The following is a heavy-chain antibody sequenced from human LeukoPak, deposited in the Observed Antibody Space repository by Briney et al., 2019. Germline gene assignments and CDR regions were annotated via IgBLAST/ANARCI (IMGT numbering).Heavy chain of an antibody. Sequence: SETLSLTCTVSGGSISSGEYYWSWIRQTPGKGLEWIGYILYTGSTDYNPSLKSRVSLSVDTSKNQFSLKLSSVTAADTAVYYCARGKYYYYFDYWGQGTLVTVSS. CDR1: GGSISSGEYY. CDR2: ILYTGST. D-gene: IGHD3-10*01. CDR3: ARGKYYYYFDY. J-gene: IGHJ4*02. V-gene: IGHV4-30-4*01.